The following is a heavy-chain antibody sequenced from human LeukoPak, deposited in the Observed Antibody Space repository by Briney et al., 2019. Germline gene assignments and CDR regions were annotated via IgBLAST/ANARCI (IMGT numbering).Heavy chain of an antibody. Sequence: SGGSLRLSCVASGFTFSDYYMSWIRQAPGKGLECVSYINTSGSTIYYADSVKGRFTISKDNAKNSLYLQMNNLRAEDTAMYYCARDERSDYWGQGTLVTVSS. CDR1: GFTFSDYY. CDR2: INTSGSTI. V-gene: IGHV3-11*04. J-gene: IGHJ4*02. CDR3: ARDERSDY.